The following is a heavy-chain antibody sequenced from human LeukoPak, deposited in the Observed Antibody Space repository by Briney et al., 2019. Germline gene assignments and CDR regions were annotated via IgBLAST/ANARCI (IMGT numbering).Heavy chain of an antibody. CDR2: IIPILGIA. CDR3: LWFGDTYYHGMDV. CDR1: GGTFSSYT. Sequence: ASVKVSCKASGGTFSSYTISWVRQAPGQGLEWMGRIIPILGIANYAQKFQGRVTITADKSTSTAYMELSSLRSEDTAVYYCLWFGDTYYHGMDVWGQGTTVTVSS. D-gene: IGHD3-10*01. V-gene: IGHV1-69*02. J-gene: IGHJ6*02.